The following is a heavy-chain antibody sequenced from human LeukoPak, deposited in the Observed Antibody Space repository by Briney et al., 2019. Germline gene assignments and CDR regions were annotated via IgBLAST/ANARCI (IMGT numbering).Heavy chain of an antibody. D-gene: IGHD4-23*01. CDR3: ARDPNRLTDYGGDYFDH. Sequence: GGSLRLSCVASGFTFSSFSMYWVRQAPGNGLEWVAVISHDGSHKSYADSVRGRFTISRYNSKNTLSLQMNTLRPEDTALFYCARDPNRLTDYGGDYFDHWGQGTLVTVSS. CDR1: GFTFSSFS. V-gene: IGHV3-30*04. J-gene: IGHJ4*02. CDR2: ISHDGSHK.